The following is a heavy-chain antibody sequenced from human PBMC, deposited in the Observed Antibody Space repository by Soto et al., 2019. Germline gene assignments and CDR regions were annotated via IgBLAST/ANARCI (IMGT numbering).Heavy chain of an antibody. CDR3: ETLPPRMVVTRRPTPT. CDR1: GGSISSTNW. J-gene: IGHJ5*02. D-gene: IGHD2-21*02. CDR2: IYHNGSP. V-gene: IGHV4-4*02. Sequence: QVQLRQSGPGLVKTSGTLSLTCVVSGGSISSTNWWTWVRQPPGKSLEWIGEIYHNGSPTYSPSLXGXAXIXXDEPNNQCSRRLRSVTAAHTAVYYRETLPPRMVVTRRPTPTCGPGSLVTVSS.